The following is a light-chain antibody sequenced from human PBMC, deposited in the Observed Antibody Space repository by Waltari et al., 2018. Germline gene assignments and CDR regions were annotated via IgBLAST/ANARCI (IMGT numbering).Light chain of an antibody. CDR1: DSNIGAGYD. Sequence: QSVLTQPPSVSGAPGQSVHISCTGSDSNIGAGYDLHWYQQLPGIAPRLIIFDNTHRASGVPDRFSGTKFGTSASLAINGLRAEDEADYYCQACDSTFGVVFGGGTKLTVL. CDR2: DNT. J-gene: IGLJ2*01. CDR3: QACDSTFGVV. V-gene: IGLV1-40*01.